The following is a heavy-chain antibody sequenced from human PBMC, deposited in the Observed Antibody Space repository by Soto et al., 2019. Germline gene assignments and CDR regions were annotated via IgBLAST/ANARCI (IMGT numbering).Heavy chain of an antibody. CDR2: FNSDGSST. J-gene: IGHJ4*02. V-gene: IGHV3-74*01. Sequence: PGGSLRLSCAASGFTFSSYWMHWVRQAPGKGLVWVSRFNSDGSSTSYADSVKGRFTISRDNAKNTLYLQMNSLRAEDTVVYYCARDSHPSSGGLGPFDYWGQGTLVTVSS. D-gene: IGHD3-16*01. CDR3: ARDSHPSSGGLGPFDY. CDR1: GFTFSSYW.